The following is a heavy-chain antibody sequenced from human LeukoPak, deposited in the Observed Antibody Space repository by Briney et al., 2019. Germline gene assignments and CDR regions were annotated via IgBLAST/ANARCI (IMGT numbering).Heavy chain of an antibody. CDR3: AGVPGREPLNTGAFDN. J-gene: IGHJ4*02. CDR2: INWNGGST. D-gene: IGHD4-17*01. CDR1: GFTFDDYG. Sequence: GGSLRLSCAASGFTFDDYGMSWVRQAPGKGLEWVSGINWNGGSTGYADSVKGRFTISRDNAKNSLYLQMNSLRAEDTALYYCAGVPGREPLNTGAFDNWAQGTRSTSPQ. V-gene: IGHV3-20*04.